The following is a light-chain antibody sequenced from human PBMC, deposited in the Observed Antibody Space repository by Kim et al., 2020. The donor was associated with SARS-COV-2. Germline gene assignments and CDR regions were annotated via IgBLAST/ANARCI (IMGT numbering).Light chain of an antibody. J-gene: IGKJ4*01. Sequence: SLAPVERATLSCRASQSVRSNLAWYQQKPGQAPRLLIYDASNRAAGVPARFSGSGSGTDFTLTISSLEPEDFAVYYCQQRSNWLTFGGGTKVDIK. CDR1: QSVRSN. CDR2: DAS. V-gene: IGKV3-11*01. CDR3: QQRSNWLT.